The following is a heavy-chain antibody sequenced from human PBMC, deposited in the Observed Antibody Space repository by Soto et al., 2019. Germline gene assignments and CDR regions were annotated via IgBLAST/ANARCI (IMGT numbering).Heavy chain of an antibody. CDR3: TRHPPASGPYYYYGMDV. D-gene: IGHD3-10*01. V-gene: IGHV3-73*02. CDR2: IRSKANSYAT. J-gene: IGHJ6*02. CDR1: GFTFSGSA. Sequence: EVQLVESGGGLVQPGGSLKLSCAASGFTFSGSAMHWVRQASGKGLEWVGRIRSKANSYATAYAASVKGRFTISRDDSKNTAYLQMNSLKTEDTAVYYCTRHPPASGPYYYYGMDVWGQGTTVTVSS.